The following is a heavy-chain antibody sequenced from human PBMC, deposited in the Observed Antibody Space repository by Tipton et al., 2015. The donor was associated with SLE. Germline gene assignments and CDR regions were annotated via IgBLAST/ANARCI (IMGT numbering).Heavy chain of an antibody. CDR1: GNSISSGNHY. Sequence: LRLSCTVSGNSISSGNHYWAWIRQPPGKGLEWIGSIYHTGSTYHNPSLKSRVTISVDTSKNQFSLEVHSVTAADTAVYYCARGGASSKWFDTWGQGTRVTVSS. V-gene: IGHV4-38-2*02. J-gene: IGHJ5*02. CDR2: IYHTGST. CDR3: ARGGASSKWFDT. D-gene: IGHD6-6*01.